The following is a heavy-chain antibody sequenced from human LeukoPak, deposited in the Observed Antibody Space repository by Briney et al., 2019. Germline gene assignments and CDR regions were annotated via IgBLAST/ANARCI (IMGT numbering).Heavy chain of an antibody. CDR2: IYYSGST. D-gene: IGHD2-15*01. Sequence: SQTLSLTCTVSGGSISSGDYYWSWIRQPPGKGLEWIGYIYYSGSTYYNPSLKSRVTISVGTSKNQFSLKLSSVTAADTAVYYCASSLYCSGGSYYYDRRRKYYFDYWGQGTLVTVSS. V-gene: IGHV4-30-4*01. CDR1: GGSISSGDYY. J-gene: IGHJ4*02. CDR3: ASSLYCSGGSYYYDRRRKYYFDY.